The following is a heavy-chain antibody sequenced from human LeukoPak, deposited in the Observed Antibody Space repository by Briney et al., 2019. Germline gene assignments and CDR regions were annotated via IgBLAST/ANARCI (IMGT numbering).Heavy chain of an antibody. D-gene: IGHD3-16*02. V-gene: IGHV4-34*01. CDR1: GGPFSGYY. CDR2: INHSGST. J-gene: IGHJ1*01. Sequence: KPSETLSLTCAVYGGPFSGYYWSWIRQPPGKGLEWIGEINHSGSTNYNPSLKSRVTISVDTSKNQFSLKLSSVTAADTAVYYCARSGYVWGSYRPAHFQHWGQGTLVTVSS. CDR3: ARSGYVWGSYRPAHFQH.